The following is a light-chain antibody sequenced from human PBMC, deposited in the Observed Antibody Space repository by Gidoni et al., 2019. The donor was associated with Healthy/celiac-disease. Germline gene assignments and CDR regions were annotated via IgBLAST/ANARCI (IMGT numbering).Light chain of an antibody. V-gene: IGKV3-11*01. J-gene: IGKJ4*01. Sequence: ELVLTQSLANLSLSPGERAPLSCRASQSVSSDLAWYQQKPGQAPRLLIYDASNRAPGIPARFSGRGSRADFTLSIISLEPEVFPVYNCQLSSKWPRRTFGGGTKVEIK. CDR3: QLSSKWPRRT. CDR1: QSVSSD. CDR2: DAS.